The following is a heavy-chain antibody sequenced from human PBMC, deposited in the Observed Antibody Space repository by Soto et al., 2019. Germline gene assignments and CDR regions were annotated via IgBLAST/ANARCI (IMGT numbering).Heavy chain of an antibody. CDR1: GFSLRTTGVA. J-gene: IGHJ4*02. Sequence: QITLKESGPTLVKPTQTLTLTCTFSGFSLRTTGVAVGWIRQPPGKTLEWLALTYWDGDSRYSPSLQGRVTATKDTSRDQVVLTLTNMEPVDTGTYYCVPRKLSRYGQLCFDYWGQGILVTVSS. CDR3: VPRKLSRYGQLCFDY. D-gene: IGHD2-21*01. CDR2: TYWDGDS. V-gene: IGHV2-5*02.